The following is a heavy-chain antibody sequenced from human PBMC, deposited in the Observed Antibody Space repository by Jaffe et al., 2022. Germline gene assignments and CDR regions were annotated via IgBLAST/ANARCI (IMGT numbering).Heavy chain of an antibody. J-gene: IGHJ4*02. V-gene: IGHV3-23*01. CDR1: GFTFSSYA. CDR3: AKDPHCSSTSCIEPLLAKPDY. CDR2: ISGSGGST. Sequence: EVQLLESGGGLVQPGGSLRLSCAASGFTFSSYAMSWVRQAPGKGLEWVSAISGSGGSTYYADSVKGRFTISRDNSKNTLYLQMNSLRAEDTAVYYCAKDPHCSSTSCIEPLLAKPDYWGQGTLVTVSS. D-gene: IGHD2-2*01.